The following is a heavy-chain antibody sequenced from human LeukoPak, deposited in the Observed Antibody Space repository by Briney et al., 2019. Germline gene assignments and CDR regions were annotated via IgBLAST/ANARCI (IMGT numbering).Heavy chain of an antibody. CDR2: ISTYNGDT. Sequence: EGSLRLSCAASGFTFTSYGINWVRQAPGQGLEWMGWISTYNGDTNYAQKLQDRVTMTTDTSTSTAYMELRSLRSDDTAVYYCARGSSYGFSMGYWGQGTLVTVSS. CDR1: GFTFTSYG. J-gene: IGHJ4*02. V-gene: IGHV1-18*01. CDR3: ARGSSYGFSMGY. D-gene: IGHD5-18*01.